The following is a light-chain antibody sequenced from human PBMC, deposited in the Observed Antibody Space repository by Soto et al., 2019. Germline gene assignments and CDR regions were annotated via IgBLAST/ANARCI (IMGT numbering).Light chain of an antibody. J-gene: IGLJ1*01. Sequence: LTQPPSVSGAPGQRVTISCTGSSSSIGAGYDVHWYQHLPGRAPKLLIYDNTKRPSGVPDRFSASKSGTSASLAITGLQAEDEADYYCQSYDTSRRGGVFGTGTKVTVL. CDR3: QSYDTSRRGGV. CDR2: DNT. V-gene: IGLV1-40*01. CDR1: SSSIGAGYD.